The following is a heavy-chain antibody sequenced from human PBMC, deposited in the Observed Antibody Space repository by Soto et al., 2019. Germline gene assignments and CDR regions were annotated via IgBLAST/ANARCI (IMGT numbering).Heavy chain of an antibody. D-gene: IGHD3-10*01. V-gene: IGHV3-23*01. CDR3: AQDFPYHGSGSPLHNWFDP. CDR1: GFTFSTYA. Sequence: TGGSLRLSCAASGFTFSTYAMSGVRQAPGKGLEWVSGISGGGGSTYYADSVKGRFTVSRDNSKNTLYLQMNSLRAEDTALYYCAQDFPYHGSGSPLHNWFDPWGQGTLVTVSS. CDR2: ISGGGGST. J-gene: IGHJ5*02.